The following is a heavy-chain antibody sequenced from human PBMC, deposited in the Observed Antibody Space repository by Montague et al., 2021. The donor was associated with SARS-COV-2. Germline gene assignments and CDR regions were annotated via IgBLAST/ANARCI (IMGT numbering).Heavy chain of an antibody. V-gene: IGHV4-34*01. CDR2: INHNCST. Sequence: SETLSLTCAVYGGSFSSYSWCWIRQPPRQGLEWNGEINHNCSTNYNPSLNSRVPISVYTSKNKFTLKLSSKTAAATAVDYCACARTGTTFYYYYYYGMDVWGQGTTVTVSS. D-gene: IGHD1-7*01. CDR3: ACARTGTTFYYYYYYGMDV. CDR1: GGSFSSYS. J-gene: IGHJ6*02.